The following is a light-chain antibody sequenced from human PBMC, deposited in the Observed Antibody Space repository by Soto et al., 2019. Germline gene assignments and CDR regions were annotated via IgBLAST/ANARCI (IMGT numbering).Light chain of an antibody. CDR2: GAS. Sequence: EIVMTQSPATLSVSPGERATLSCRASQSVSSNLAWYQQKPGQAPRLLIYGASTRAAGIPARFSGTGSGTEFALTISSLQSADFAVYYCQHFTNWPPTFGQGTKVEIK. V-gene: IGKV3-15*01. J-gene: IGKJ2*01. CDR3: QHFTNWPPT. CDR1: QSVSSN.